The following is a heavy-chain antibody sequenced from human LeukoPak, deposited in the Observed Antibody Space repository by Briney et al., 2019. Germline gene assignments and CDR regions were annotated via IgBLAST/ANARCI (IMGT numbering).Heavy chain of an antibody. Sequence: SSETLSLTCSVSGYSISNDYYWGWIRQSPEKGLEWLGSISHSGSTYYNPSLRRRVTISRGMPKNQFSLELNSVTAADTAVYYCAGISTGSCFRHWGQGTLVTVSS. CDR2: ISHSGST. CDR3: AGISTGSCFRH. J-gene: IGHJ1*01. D-gene: IGHD4-17*01. V-gene: IGHV4-38-2*02. CDR1: GYSISNDYY.